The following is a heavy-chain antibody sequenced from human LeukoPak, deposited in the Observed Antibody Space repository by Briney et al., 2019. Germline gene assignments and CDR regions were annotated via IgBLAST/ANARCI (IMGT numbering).Heavy chain of an antibody. V-gene: IGHV4-4*07. J-gene: IGHJ3*02. Sequence: SETPSLTCTVSGGSISSYYWSWIRQPAGKGLEWIGRIYTSGSTNYNPSLKSRVTMSVDTSKNQFSLKLSSVTAADTAVYYCARGDIAAAGGAFDIWGQGTMVTVSS. CDR3: ARGDIAAAGGAFDI. CDR2: IYTSGST. D-gene: IGHD6-13*01. CDR1: GGSISSYY.